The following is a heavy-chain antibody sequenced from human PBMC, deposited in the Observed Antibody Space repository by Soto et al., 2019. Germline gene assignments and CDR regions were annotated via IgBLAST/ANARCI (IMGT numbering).Heavy chain of an antibody. D-gene: IGHD5-18*01. J-gene: IGHJ6*02. CDR1: GFTFSSYE. CDR2: ISSSGSTI. Sequence: EVQLVESGGGLVQPGGSLRLSCAASGFTFSSYEMNWVRQAPGKGLEWVSYISSSGSTIYYADSVKGRFTISRDNAKNSLYLKMNSLRAEDTAVYYCARDRWGEQLWGGYYYYGMDVWGQGTTVTVSS. V-gene: IGHV3-48*03. CDR3: ARDRWGEQLWGGYYYYGMDV.